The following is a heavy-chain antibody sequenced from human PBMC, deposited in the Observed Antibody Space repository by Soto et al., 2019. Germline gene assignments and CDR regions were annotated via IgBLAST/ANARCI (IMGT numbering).Heavy chain of an antibody. Sequence: QVQLQESGPGLVKPSETLSLACTVSGGSIDTYYWSWIRQPPGKGLEWIGYIYYSGSTTYNPTLTSRVTLSVDTYKNQFSLTLSSVTAADPAVYFCARPRNSFVVRGFDYWGQGTLVPVCS. D-gene: IGHD5-18*01. V-gene: IGHV4-59*08. CDR2: IYYSGST. J-gene: IGHJ4*02. CDR3: ARPRNSFVVRGFDY. CDR1: GGSIDTYY.